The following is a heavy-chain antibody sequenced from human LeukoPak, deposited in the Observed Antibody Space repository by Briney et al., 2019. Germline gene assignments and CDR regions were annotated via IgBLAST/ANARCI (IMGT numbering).Heavy chain of an antibody. CDR1: GGSISSGGNY. CDR2: IYHSGST. Sequence: PSETLSLTCTVSGGSISSGGNYWSWIRQPPGKGLEWIGYIYHSGSTQYNPSLKSRVTISLDRSKNQFSLKLSSVTAADTAVYYCARGETYCSGGTCYTSYYFDYWGQGTLVTVSS. D-gene: IGHD2-15*01. V-gene: IGHV4-30-2*01. J-gene: IGHJ4*02. CDR3: ARGETYCSGGTCYTSYYFDY.